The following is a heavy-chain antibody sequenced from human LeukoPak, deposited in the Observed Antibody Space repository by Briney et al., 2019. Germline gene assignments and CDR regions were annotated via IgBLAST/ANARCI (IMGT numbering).Heavy chain of an antibody. CDR2: IYYSGST. CDR1: GGSISTFY. J-gene: IGHJ6*02. CDR3: AREDPQTTVPEGLDV. V-gene: IGHV4-59*01. D-gene: IGHD4-17*01. Sequence: PSETLSLTCTVSGGSISTFYWSWLRQPPGKGLEWIGYIYYSGSTNYNPSLKSRVTISVDTSKNQFSLRLSSVTAADTAVYYCAREDPQTTVPEGLDVWGRGTTVTVSS.